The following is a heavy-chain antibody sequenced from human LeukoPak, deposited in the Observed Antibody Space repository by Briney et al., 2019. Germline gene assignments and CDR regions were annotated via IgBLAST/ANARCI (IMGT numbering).Heavy chain of an antibody. J-gene: IGHJ6*04. CDR1: GGSFSGYY. CDR2: INHSGST. V-gene: IGHV4-34*01. Sequence: PSETLSLTCAVYGGSFSGYYWSWIRQPPGKGLEWIGEINHSGSTNYNTSLKSRVTISVDTSKNQFSLKLSSVTAADTAVYYCARGPVAYCSSTSCYTLETYYYYGMGVWGKGTTVTVSS. CDR3: ARGPVAYCSSTSCYTLETYYYYGMGV. D-gene: IGHD2-2*02.